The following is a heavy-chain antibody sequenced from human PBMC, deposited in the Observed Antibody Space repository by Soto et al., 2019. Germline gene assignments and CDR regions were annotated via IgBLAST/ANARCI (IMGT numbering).Heavy chain of an antibody. CDR2: INPNSGGT. J-gene: IGHJ4*02. CDR3: ARDFAYSSGWYYFDY. D-gene: IGHD6-19*01. Sequence: ASVKVSCKASGYTFTGYYMHWVRQAPGQGLEWMGWINPNSGGTNYAQKFQGWVTMTRDTSISTAYMELSRLRSDDTAVYYCARDFAYSSGWYYFDYWGQGTLVTVSS. CDR1: GYTFTGYY. V-gene: IGHV1-2*04.